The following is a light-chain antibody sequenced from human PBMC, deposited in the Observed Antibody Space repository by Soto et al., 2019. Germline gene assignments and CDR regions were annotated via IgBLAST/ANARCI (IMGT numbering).Light chain of an antibody. J-gene: IGKJ5*01. CDR2: AAS. CDR1: QGISNH. V-gene: IGKV1-27*01. Sequence: DIQMTQSPSSLSASVGDRVTITCRASQGISNHLAWYQQKPGEVPKPLIYAASALQAGVQSRFSGSGSGTDFTLTIRSLQPEDVATYYCKKYNSAPLTFGQGTRLEI. CDR3: KKYNSAPLT.